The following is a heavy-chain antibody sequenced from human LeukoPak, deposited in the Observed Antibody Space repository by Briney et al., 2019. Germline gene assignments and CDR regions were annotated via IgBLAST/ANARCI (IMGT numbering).Heavy chain of an antibody. D-gene: IGHD2-8*01. CDR2: IYPGDSDT. J-gene: IGHJ4*02. V-gene: IGHV5-51*01. Sequence: GESLKISCKGSGDSFASYWIGWVRQMPGKGLEWMGIIYPGDSDTRYSPSFQGQVTISADKSISTAYLQWSSLKASDTAMYYCARHESCSNGVCYQINSWGQGTLVTVSS. CDR3: ARHESCSNGVCYQINS. CDR1: GDSFASYW.